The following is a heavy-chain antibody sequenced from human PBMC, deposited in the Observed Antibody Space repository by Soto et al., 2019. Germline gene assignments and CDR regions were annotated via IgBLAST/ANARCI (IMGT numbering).Heavy chain of an antibody. CDR2: SKSKTDGGTT. CDR3: TTDVYYCGTGRYYNCCNVGY. V-gene: IGHV3-15*07. CDR1: GFTFSNAW. D-gene: IGHD3-10*01. J-gene: IGHJ4*02. Sequence: GGSLRLSCAASGFTFSNAWMNWVRQAPGKGLEWVGRSKSKTDGGTTDYAAPVKGRFTISRDDSKNTLYLQMNSLKTEDTAVYDCTTDVYYCGTGRYYNCCNVGYWGQGPLV.